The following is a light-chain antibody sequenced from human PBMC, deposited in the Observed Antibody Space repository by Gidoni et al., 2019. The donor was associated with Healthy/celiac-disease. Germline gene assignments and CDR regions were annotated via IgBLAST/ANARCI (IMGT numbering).Light chain of an antibody. CDR1: QGISSA. CDR3: QQFNSYPFT. Sequence: AIQLTQSPSSLSPSVGDRVTITCRASQGISSALAWYQQKPGKAPKLLIYDASSLESGVPSRFSGSGSGTDFTLTISSLQPEDFATYYCQQFNSYPFTFGPXTKVDIK. J-gene: IGKJ3*01. CDR2: DAS. V-gene: IGKV1-13*02.